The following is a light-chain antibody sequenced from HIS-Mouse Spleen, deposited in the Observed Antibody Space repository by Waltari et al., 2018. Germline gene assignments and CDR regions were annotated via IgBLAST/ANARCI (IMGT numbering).Light chain of an antibody. CDR3: QQYGSSPPT. V-gene: IGKV3-20*01. J-gene: IGKJ1*01. Sequence: EIVLTQSPGTLSLSPGERATLYCRASQSVSSSYLAWYQQKPGQAPRLLIYGASSRATGIPDRFSGSGSGTDFTLTISRLEPEDFAVYYCQQYGSSPPTFGQGTKVEIK. CDR1: QSVSSSY. CDR2: GAS.